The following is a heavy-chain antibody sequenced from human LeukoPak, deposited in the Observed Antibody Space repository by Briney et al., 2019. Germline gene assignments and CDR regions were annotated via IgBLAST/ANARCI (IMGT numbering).Heavy chain of an antibody. CDR2: ISTYNGDT. V-gene: IGHV1-18*01. CDR3: ARGSSYGFSMGY. Sequence: EASVKVSCKASGYTFTNYGINWVRQAPGQGLEWMGWISTYNGDTNYAQKLQGRVTMTTDTSTSTAYMELRSLRSDDTAVYYCARGSSYGFSMGYWGQGTLVTVSS. J-gene: IGHJ4*02. D-gene: IGHD5-18*01. CDR1: GYTFTNYG.